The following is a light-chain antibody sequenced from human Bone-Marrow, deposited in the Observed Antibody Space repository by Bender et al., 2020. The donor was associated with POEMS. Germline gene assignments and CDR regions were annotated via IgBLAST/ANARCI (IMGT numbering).Light chain of an antibody. V-gene: IGLV2-8*01. Sequence: QSALTQPASVSGSPGQSITISCTGTSSDVGGYKYVSWYQQHPGKAPKVMIYEASKRPSGVPDRFSGSKSGNTASLTVSGLQAEDEADYYCSSYAGSNSWVFGGGTKLTVL. CDR2: EAS. CDR1: SSDVGGYKY. CDR3: SSYAGSNSWV. J-gene: IGLJ3*02.